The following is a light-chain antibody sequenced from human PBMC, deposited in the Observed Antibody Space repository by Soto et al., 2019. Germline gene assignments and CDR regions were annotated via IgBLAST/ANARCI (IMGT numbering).Light chain of an antibody. CDR2: EVS. V-gene: IGLV2-8*01. CDR3: SSYAGSNSWV. J-gene: IGLJ3*02. Sequence: QSVLTQPPSASGSPGQSVTISCTGTSSDVDGYNYVSWYQHHPGKAPQLMIYEVSRRPSGVPDRFSGSKSGSTASLTVSGLQAEDEADYYCSSYAGSNSWVFGGGTKVTVL. CDR1: SSDVDGYNY.